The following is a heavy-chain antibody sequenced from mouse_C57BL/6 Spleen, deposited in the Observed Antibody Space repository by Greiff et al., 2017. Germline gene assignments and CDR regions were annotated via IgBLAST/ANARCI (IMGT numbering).Heavy chain of an antibody. CDR3: ERARDCDGEGYDLDY. J-gene: IGHJ2*01. CDR2: ISSGSGTT. CDR1: GFTFSGYG. Sequence: EVKLVESGGGLVKPGGSLKLSCAASGFTFSGYGMHWVRQAPEKGLEWVAYISSGSGTTYYADTVKGRFTISRDNAKNTQYLQLTSLRSEDAAMYYCERARDCDGEGYDLDYWGQGTTVTVSS. V-gene: IGHV5-17*01. D-gene: IGHD2-14*01.